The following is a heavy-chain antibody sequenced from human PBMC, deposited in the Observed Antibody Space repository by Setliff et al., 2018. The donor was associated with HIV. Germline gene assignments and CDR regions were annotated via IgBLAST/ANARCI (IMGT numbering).Heavy chain of an antibody. D-gene: IGHD6-19*01. V-gene: IGHV1-18*01. Sequence: ASVKVSCKASSYTFTRYGISWVRQAPGQGLEWMGWISGYNGNTKYAQSFQGRVAMTTETSTSTAYMEMSSLRSDDTAVYSCARVPFRSAWFSGGHDAFDIWGQGTMVTVSS. CDR1: SYTFTRYG. J-gene: IGHJ3*02. CDR2: ISGYNGNT. CDR3: ARVPFRSAWFSGGHDAFDI.